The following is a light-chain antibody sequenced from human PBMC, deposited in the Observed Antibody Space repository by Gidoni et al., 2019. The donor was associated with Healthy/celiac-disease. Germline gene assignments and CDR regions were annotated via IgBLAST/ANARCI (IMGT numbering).Light chain of an antibody. CDR1: QGIRND. Sequence: ATEMTQSPSSLSASAGDRVTITCRASQGIRNDLGWYQQKPGKAPKLLIYAASSLPIGVPSRFSGSGSGTDFTLTISSLQPEDFATYYCLQYYNYPLTFGGGTKVEIK. CDR2: AAS. V-gene: IGKV1-6*01. CDR3: LQYYNYPLT. J-gene: IGKJ4*01.